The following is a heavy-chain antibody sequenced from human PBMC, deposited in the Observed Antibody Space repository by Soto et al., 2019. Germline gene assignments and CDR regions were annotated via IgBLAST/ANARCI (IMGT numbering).Heavy chain of an antibody. CDR1: GFTFSSYS. CDR3: ARGAAGTRVFDY. Sequence: EVQLVESGGGLVKPGGSLRLSCAASGFTFSSYSMNWVRQAPGKGLEWVSSISSSSSYIYYADSVKGRFTISRDNAKNSVYLQMNSLRAEDTAVYYCARGAAGTRVFDYWGQGTLVTVSS. J-gene: IGHJ4*02. CDR2: ISSSSSYI. D-gene: IGHD6-13*01. V-gene: IGHV3-21*01.